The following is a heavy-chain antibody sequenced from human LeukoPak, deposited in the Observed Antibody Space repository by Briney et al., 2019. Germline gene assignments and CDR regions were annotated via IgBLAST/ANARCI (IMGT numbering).Heavy chain of an antibody. CDR1: GGSINHY. Sequence: SETLSLTCTVSGGSINHYWSWIRQPPGKGLEWIGRIYSSGSANYSPSLKSRVSMSIDTSNNHFSLNLTSVTAADTASYFCARDVRYASGWSTTESWGQGTLVTVSS. CDR3: ARDVRYASGWSTTES. V-gene: IGHV4-4*07. D-gene: IGHD6-19*01. J-gene: IGHJ5*02. CDR2: IYSSGSA.